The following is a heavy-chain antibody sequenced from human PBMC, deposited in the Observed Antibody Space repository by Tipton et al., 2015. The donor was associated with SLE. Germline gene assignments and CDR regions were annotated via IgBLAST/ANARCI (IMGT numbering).Heavy chain of an antibody. Sequence: GLVKPSETLSLTCAVSGYSVSSGYYWAWLRQPPGGGLELIGTVYHTGKTYHNPSLKSRVTLSLDTSKNQFSLKLRSVTAADTAVYYCAGAWQGYCSGGTCYVLDYWGQGTLVTVSS. V-gene: IGHV4-38-2*01. CDR2: VYHTGKT. D-gene: IGHD2-15*01. CDR3: AGAWQGYCSGGTCYVLDY. J-gene: IGHJ4*02. CDR1: GYSVSSGYY.